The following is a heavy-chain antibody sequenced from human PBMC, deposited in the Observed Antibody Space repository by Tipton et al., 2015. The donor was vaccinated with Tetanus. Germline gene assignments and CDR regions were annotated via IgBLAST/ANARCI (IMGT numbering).Heavy chain of an antibody. V-gene: IGHV3-15*07. CDR3: ATGRLPTAGKFFNWFAP. Sequence: SLRLSCAASGFNFNDALMHWVRQSPGKGLEWVGRIKSKAEGGTIDYGAAVEGRFTISRDDSKNMLYLQMNSLTPEDSAVYSCATGRLPTAGKFFNWFAPWGQGTLVPVSS. CDR2: IKSKAEGGTI. D-gene: IGHD6-13*01. CDR1: GFNFNDAL. J-gene: IGHJ5*02.